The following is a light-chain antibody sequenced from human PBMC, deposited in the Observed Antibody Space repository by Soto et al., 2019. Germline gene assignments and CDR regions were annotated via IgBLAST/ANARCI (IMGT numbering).Light chain of an antibody. CDR3: AAWDDSLNGPV. J-gene: IGLJ2*01. Sequence: QAVVTQPPSASGTPGQRVTISCSGSSYNIGSNPVNWYQRLPGTAPKLLMFTDSQGPSGVPDRFSGSKFGTSASLAISGLQSEDEGEYFCAAWDDSLNGPVFGGGTQLTVL. CDR2: TDS. CDR1: SYNIGSNP. V-gene: IGLV1-44*01.